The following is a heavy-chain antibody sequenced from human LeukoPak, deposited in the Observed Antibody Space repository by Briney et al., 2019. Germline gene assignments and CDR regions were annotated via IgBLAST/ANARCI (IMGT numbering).Heavy chain of an antibody. CDR2: ISYDGSDK. J-gene: IGHJ4*02. D-gene: IGHD2-15*01. Sequence: GRSLRLSCAASGFTLSRYDMHWVRQAPGKGLEWVAIISYDGSDKYYADSVKGRSTISRDNSKNTLYVQMNSLGPEDTALYYCARDRGYCSGGSCYSAFDYWGQGTLVTVSS. V-gene: IGHV3-30*04. CDR3: ARDRGYCSGGSCYSAFDY. CDR1: GFTLSRYD.